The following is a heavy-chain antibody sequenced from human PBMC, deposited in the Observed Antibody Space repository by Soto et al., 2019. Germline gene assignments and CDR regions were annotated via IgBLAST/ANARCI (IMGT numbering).Heavy chain of an antibody. Sequence: QVQLVESGGGVVQPGRSLRLSCAASGFTFSTHGMKWVRQAPGKGLEWVAVISYDGSDKHYRDSVKGRFTISRDNSRNTLYLQMNSLRAEDTAVYYCAKDYNAGYGWYFDFWGRGTLVIVSS. V-gene: IGHV3-30*18. CDR3: AKDYNAGYGWYFDF. CDR2: ISYDGSDK. D-gene: IGHD5-12*01. J-gene: IGHJ2*01. CDR1: GFTFSTHG.